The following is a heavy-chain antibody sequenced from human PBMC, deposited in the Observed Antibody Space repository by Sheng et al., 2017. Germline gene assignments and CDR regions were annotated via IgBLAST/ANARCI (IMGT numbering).Heavy chain of an antibody. J-gene: IGHJ4*02. D-gene: IGHD2-15*01. CDR3: VLGGYCTGDTCYLGLDY. CDR2: IRHDGSNK. Sequence: QVQVVESGGGVVQPGGSLGLSCAASGITFNIYGMHWVRQAPGKGLEWVAFIRHDGSNKYYADSVKGRFSISRDNSKNTMYLQMNSLRPEDTAVYHCVLGGYCTGDTCYLGLDYWGQGTLVTVSS. V-gene: IGHV3-30*02. CDR1: GITFNIYG.